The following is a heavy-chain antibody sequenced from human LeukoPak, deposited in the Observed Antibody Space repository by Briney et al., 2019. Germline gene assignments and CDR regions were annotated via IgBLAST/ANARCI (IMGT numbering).Heavy chain of an antibody. J-gene: IGHJ3*02. CDR2: IYSGGST. D-gene: IGHD3-22*01. V-gene: IGHV3-53*01. CDR1: GFTVSSNY. Sequence: GGSLRLSCAASGFTVSSNYMSWVRQAPGKGLEWVSVIYSGGSTYYADSVKGRFTISRDNSKNTLYLQMNSLRAEDTAVYYCARDHYDSSGYSQDAFDIWGQGTMVTVSS. CDR3: ARDHYDSSGYSQDAFDI.